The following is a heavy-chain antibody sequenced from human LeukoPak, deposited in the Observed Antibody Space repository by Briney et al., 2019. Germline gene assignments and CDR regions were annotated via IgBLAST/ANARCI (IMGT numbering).Heavy chain of an antibody. CDR3: AKRGDSGGWFDY. D-gene: IGHD2-15*01. CDR2: ISGSGGST. CDR1: GFTFSSYG. V-gene: IGHV3-23*01. Sequence: GGSLRLSCAASGFTFSSYGMSWVRQAPGKGLEWVSAISGSGGSTYYADSVKGRFTISRDNSKNTLYLQMNSLRAEDTAVYYCAKRGDSGGWFDYWGQGTLVTVSS. J-gene: IGHJ4*02.